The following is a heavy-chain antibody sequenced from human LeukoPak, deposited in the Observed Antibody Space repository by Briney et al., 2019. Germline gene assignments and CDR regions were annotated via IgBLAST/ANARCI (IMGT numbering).Heavy chain of an antibody. V-gene: IGHV1-18*01. Sequence: ASVKVSCKASGYPFITYGISWVRQAPGQGFEWVGWISSYNGNADYAQKFRGRVTMTTDPSTNTAYMELRSLRFDDSADYYCARGRDGYDYAGFDPWGQGTRVTVSS. CDR2: ISSYNGNA. J-gene: IGHJ5*02. CDR3: ARGRDGYDYAGFDP. D-gene: IGHD5-24*01. CDR1: GYPFITYG.